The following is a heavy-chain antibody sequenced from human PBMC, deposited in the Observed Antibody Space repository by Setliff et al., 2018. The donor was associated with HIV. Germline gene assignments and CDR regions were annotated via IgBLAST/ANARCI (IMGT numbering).Heavy chain of an antibody. J-gene: IGHJ4*02. CDR3: ARGPQYNFWGGYLGL. Sequence: ETLRLSCAASGLTFSNYWMHWVRQAPGKGLEWVSRIDSDGGDTNYADSVRGPFPISRDNAKNTVYLQLTSLRAEDTAVYYCARGPQYNFWGGYLGLWGQGTLVTVSS. V-gene: IGHV3-74*01. D-gene: IGHD3-3*01. CDR1: GLTFSNYW. CDR2: IDSDGGDT.